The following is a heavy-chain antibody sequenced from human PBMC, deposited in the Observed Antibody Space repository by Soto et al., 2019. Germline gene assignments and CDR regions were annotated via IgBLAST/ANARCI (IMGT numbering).Heavy chain of an antibody. Sequence: PSETLSLTCTVSGGSISSYYWSWIRQPPGKGLEWIGYIYYSGSTNYNPSLKSRVTISVDTSKNQFSLKLSSVTAADTAVYYCVRGKVNYYDSSGYYPFDYWGQGTLVTVSS. J-gene: IGHJ4*02. V-gene: IGHV4-59*01. D-gene: IGHD3-22*01. CDR2: IYYSGST. CDR3: VRGKVNYYDSSGYYPFDY. CDR1: GGSISSYY.